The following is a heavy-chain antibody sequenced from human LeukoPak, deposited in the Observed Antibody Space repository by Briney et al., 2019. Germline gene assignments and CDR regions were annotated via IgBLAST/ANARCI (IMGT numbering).Heavy chain of an antibody. CDR2: ISYDGSNK. CDR1: GFTFSGSA. V-gene: IGHV3-30-3*01. D-gene: IGHD2-21*02. CDR3: ARVRESIVVVTAISVDSGFDY. J-gene: IGHJ4*02. Sequence: GGSLRLSCAASGFTFSGSAMHWVRQAPGKGLEWVAVISYDGSNKYYADSVKGRFTISRDNSKNTLYLQMNSLRAEDTAVYYCARVRESIVVVTAISVDSGFDYWGQGTLVTVSS.